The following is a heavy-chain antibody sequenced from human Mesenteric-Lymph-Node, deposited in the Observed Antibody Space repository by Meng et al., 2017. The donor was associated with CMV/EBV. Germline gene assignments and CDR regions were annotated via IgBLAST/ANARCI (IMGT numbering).Heavy chain of an antibody. D-gene: IGHD6-19*01. CDR1: GFPFSDYH. CDR3: FSEGNDSTGN. J-gene: IGHJ4*02. V-gene: IGHV3-11*01. Sequence: GESLKISCSGSGFPFSDYHMNWIRQAPGKGLEWISYISSGGGSIYYADSVKGRFSISRDDSKNTAYLQMNSLKSEDTAVYYCFSEGNDSTGNWGQGTLVTVSS. CDR2: ISSGGGSI.